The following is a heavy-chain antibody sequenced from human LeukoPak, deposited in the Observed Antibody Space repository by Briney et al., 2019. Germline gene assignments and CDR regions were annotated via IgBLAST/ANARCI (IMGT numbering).Heavy chain of an antibody. CDR2: IDNDGHGI. V-gene: IGHV3-74*03. D-gene: IGHD3-3*01. CDR1: GFTFSGYW. CDR3: ATGGGWVPSFGVVTHIDV. J-gene: IGHJ6*03. Sequence: TGGTLRLFCAASGFTFSGYWKHWVRRGTEKGLELVSRIDNDGHGILYADSVKGRFTTSRDNAKNTLYLQMNSLRFEDTAVYYCATGGGWVPSFGVVTHIDVWGKGTTVTISS.